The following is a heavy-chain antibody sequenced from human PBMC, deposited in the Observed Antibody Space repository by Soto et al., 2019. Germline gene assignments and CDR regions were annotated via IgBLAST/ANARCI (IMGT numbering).Heavy chain of an antibody. CDR2: ISVYNYNT. CDR3: ARGGGYYGSGTYPFDY. Sequence: QVQLVQSGAEVKKPGASVKVSCKTSGYTFSNYGIAWVRQAPGQSLERMGWISVYNYNTNYAQKLQGRVTMTRDISTSTADMELRSLISDDTAVYYCARGGGYYGSGTYPFDYWGQGTLVTVSS. V-gene: IGHV1-18*01. CDR1: GYTFSNYG. J-gene: IGHJ4*02. D-gene: IGHD3-10*01.